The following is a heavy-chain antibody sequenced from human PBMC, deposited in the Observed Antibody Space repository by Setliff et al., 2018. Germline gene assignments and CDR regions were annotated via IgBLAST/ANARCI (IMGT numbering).Heavy chain of an antibody. V-gene: IGHV1-46*01. CDR3: ARGGKATGYGGGGAFDI. Sequence: ASVKVSCKAPGYTFTTYYFHWVRQAPGQGLEWMGIISPSGGSTSYAQKFQDRVTMTRDTSTSTVYMELSSLRSEDTAVYYCARGGKATGYGGGGAFDIWGQGTMVTVSS. J-gene: IGHJ3*02. CDR1: GYTFTTYY. CDR2: ISPSGGST. D-gene: IGHD6-25*01.